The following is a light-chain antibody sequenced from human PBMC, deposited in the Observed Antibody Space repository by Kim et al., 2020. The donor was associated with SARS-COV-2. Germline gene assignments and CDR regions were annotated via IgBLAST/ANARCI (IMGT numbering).Light chain of an antibody. J-gene: IGKJ1*01. V-gene: IGKV3-11*01. CDR2: DAS. CDR3: QQRNYGPT. Sequence: SLSPGERATLSCRASQSVSSSLAWYQQKPGQAPRLLIYDASTRATATPARFSGSGSGTDFTLTISSLEPEDFAVYYCQQRNYGPTFGQGTKVDIK. CDR1: QSVSSS.